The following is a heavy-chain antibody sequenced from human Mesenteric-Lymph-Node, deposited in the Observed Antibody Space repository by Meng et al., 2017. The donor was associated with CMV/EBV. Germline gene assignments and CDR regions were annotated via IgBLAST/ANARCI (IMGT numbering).Heavy chain of an antibody. CDR3: ARDGITAGDFYYYGMDV. J-gene: IGHJ6*02. Sequence: LSLTCAASGFTFSSYEMNWVRQAPGKGLEWVSSISSSGSIIKYADSLKGRFTISRDNAKNSLYLQMNSLRAEDTAVYYCARDGITAGDFYYYGMDVWGQGITVTVSS. CDR2: ISSSGSII. CDR1: GFTFSSYE. D-gene: IGHD3-3*01. V-gene: IGHV3-48*03.